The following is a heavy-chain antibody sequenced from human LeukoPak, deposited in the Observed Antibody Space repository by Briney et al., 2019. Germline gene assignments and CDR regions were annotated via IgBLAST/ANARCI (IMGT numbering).Heavy chain of an antibody. J-gene: IGHJ6*03. Sequence: ASVKVSCKASGYTFTGYYMHWVRQAPGQGLEWMGWINPNSVGTNYAQKFQGRVTMTRDTSISTAYMELSRLRSDDTAVYYCARAARYSSSWYLHNYYYYMDVWGKGTTVTVSS. CDR1: GYTFTGYY. D-gene: IGHD6-13*01. CDR2: INPNSVGT. CDR3: ARAARYSSSWYLHNYYYYMDV. V-gene: IGHV1-2*02.